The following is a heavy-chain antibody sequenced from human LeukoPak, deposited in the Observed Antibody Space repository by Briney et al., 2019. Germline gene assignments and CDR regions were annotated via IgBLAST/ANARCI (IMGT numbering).Heavy chain of an antibody. Sequence: ASVKVSCKASGYTFTGYYMHWVRQAPGQGLEWMGRINPNSGGTNYAQKFQGRVTMTRDTSISTAYMELSRLRSDDTAVYYCATAASLHRWDTFDYWGQGTLVTVSS. CDR1: GYTFTGYY. D-gene: IGHD1-26*01. V-gene: IGHV1-2*06. CDR3: ATAASLHRWDTFDY. CDR2: INPNSGGT. J-gene: IGHJ4*02.